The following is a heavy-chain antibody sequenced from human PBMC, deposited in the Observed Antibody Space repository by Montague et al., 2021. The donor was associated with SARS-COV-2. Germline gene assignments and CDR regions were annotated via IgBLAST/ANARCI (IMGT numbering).Heavy chain of an antibody. CDR2: IHYSGRT. D-gene: IGHD3-3*01. CDR1: GDYISAGGYY. CDR3: AKVHSDGTFWGGTKWFDP. Sequence: TLSLTCTVSGDYISAGGYYWSWNRQHPEKGLEWNGNIHYSGRTSYNPSLESRVTISIATAANQFSLTINSVTAADTAVYYCAKVHSDGTFWGGTKWFDPGGPGIRGTVSS. J-gene: IGHJ5*02. V-gene: IGHV4-31*03.